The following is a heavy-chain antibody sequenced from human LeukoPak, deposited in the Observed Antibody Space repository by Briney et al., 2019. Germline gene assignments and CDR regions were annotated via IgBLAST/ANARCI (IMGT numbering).Heavy chain of an antibody. J-gene: IGHJ6*03. CDR2: ISSSSSYI. CDR3: ARDHNEDALLWFGELTQVNYYYMDV. Sequence: GGSLRLSCAAPGFTFSSYSMNWVRQAPGKGLEWVSSISSSSSYIYYADSVKGRFTISRDNAKNSLYLQMNSLRAEDTAVYYCARDHNEDALLWFGELTQVNYYYMDVWGKGTTVTVSS. CDR1: GFTFSSYS. D-gene: IGHD3-10*01. V-gene: IGHV3-21*01.